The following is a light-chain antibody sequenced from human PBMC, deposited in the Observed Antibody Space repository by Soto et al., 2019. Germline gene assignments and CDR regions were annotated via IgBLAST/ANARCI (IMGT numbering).Light chain of an antibody. CDR3: QQYSHRPPYT. CDR2: GAS. V-gene: IGKV3-15*01. Sequence: EIVMTQSPATLSVSLGERATLSCRAGQSLDYNLAWYQQKPGQAPRLLIYGASARATGVPARFSGSGSETEFTLTRRSVQFEDCAVYFCQQYSHRPPYTFGQGTKLEIK. J-gene: IGKJ2*01. CDR1: QSLDYN.